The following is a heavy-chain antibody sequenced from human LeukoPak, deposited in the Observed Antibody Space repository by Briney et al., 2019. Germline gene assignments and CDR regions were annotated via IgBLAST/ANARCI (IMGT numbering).Heavy chain of an antibody. CDR1: GFTFSSYA. CDR2: ISGSGGST. Sequence: GGSLRLSCAASGFTFSSYAMSWVRQAPGKGLEWVSAISGSGGSTHYADSVKGRFTISRDNSKNTLYLQMNSLRAEGTAVYYCAKDPPVVSVAGTPDYWGQGTLVTVSS. V-gene: IGHV3-23*01. J-gene: IGHJ4*02. CDR3: AKDPPVVSVAGTPDY. D-gene: IGHD6-19*01.